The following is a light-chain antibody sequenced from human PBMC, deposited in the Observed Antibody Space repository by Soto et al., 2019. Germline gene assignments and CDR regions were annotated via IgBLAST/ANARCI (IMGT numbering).Light chain of an antibody. CDR3: QQSYMTPLT. CDR2: AAS. Sequence: IQMTQSPSSLSASVGDRVTITCRASQSISSSLNWYQQKPGKAPKVLIYAASNLQSGVPSRFSGSGSGTDFTLTIRGLQPEDFATYYCQQSYMTPLTFAGGTKVQIK. J-gene: IGKJ4*01. CDR1: QSISSS. V-gene: IGKV1-39*01.